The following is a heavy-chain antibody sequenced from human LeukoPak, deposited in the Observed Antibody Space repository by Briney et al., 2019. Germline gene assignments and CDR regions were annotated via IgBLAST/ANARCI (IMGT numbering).Heavy chain of an antibody. CDR3: AKDHYYDFWSGNWFDP. V-gene: IGHV3-23*01. CDR2: ISGSGGST. CDR1: GFTFSTYA. J-gene: IGHJ5*02. Sequence: GGSLRLSCEASGFTFSTYAMSWVRQAPGKGLEWVSAISGSGGSTYYADSVKGRFTISRDNSKNTLYLQMNSLRAEDTAVYYCAKDHYYDFWSGNWFDPWGQGTLVTVSS. D-gene: IGHD3-3*01.